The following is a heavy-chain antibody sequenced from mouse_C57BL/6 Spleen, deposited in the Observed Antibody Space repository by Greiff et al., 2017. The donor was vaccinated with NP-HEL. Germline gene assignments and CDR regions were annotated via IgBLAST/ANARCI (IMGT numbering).Heavy chain of an antibody. CDR3: ARGEGGYYYGSRFDY. V-gene: IGHV5-4*03. CDR1: GFTFSSYA. D-gene: IGHD1-1*01. CDR2: ISDGGSYT. Sequence: EVKLVESGGGLVKPGGSLKLSCAASGFTFSSYAMSWVRQTPEKRLEWVATISDGGSYTYYPDNVKGRFTISRDNAKNNLYLQMSHLKSEDTAMYYCARGEGGYYYGSRFDYWGQGTTLTVSS. J-gene: IGHJ2*01.